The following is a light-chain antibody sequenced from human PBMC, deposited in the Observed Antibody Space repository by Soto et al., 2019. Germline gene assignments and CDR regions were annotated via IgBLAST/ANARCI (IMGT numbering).Light chain of an antibody. J-gene: IGLJ1*01. CDR1: SSNIGSNT. Sequence: QSVLTQPPPSSGTPGQRVTISCSGSSSNIGSNTVNWYQQLPGTAPKLLIYSNNQRPSGVPDRFSGSKSGPSASLDISGLQSEDEADYYCAAWDASLNGYYVFGTGTKVTVL. CDR3: AAWDASLNGYYV. CDR2: SNN. V-gene: IGLV1-44*01.